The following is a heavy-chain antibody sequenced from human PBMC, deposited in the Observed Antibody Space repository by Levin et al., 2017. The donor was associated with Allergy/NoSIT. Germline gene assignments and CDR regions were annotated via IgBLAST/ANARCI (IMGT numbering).Heavy chain of an antibody. V-gene: IGHV3-23*01. CDR3: AKGDDFDFWTGSYYFDY. J-gene: IGHJ4*02. D-gene: IGHD3/OR15-3a*01. CDR2: ISDSGANT. CDR1: GFTFSSYT. Sequence: PGGSLRLSCAASGFTFSSYTMSWVRQAPGKGLEWVSGISDSGANTFYGDSVKGRFTISTDNSKNTLYLQMSSLRAEDTAVYYCAKGDDFDFWTGSYYFDYWGQGTLVTVSS.